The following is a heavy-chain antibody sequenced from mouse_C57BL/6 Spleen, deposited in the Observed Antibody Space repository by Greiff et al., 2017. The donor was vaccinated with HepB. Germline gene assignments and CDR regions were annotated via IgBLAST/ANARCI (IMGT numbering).Heavy chain of an antibody. CDR1: GYTFTSYR. Sequence: QVQLQQPGTELVKPGASVKLSCKASGYTFTSYRMHWVKQRPGQGLEWIGNINPSNGGTNYNEKFKSKATLTVDKSSSTAYMQLSSLTSEDSAVYSCASGGPYYGPKFDYWGQGTTLTVSS. CDR3: ASGGPYYGPKFDY. CDR2: INPSNGGT. J-gene: IGHJ2*01. D-gene: IGHD2-10*01. V-gene: IGHV1-53*01.